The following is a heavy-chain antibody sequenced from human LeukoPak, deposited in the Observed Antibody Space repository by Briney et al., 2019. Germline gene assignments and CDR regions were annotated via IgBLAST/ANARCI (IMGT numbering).Heavy chain of an antibody. V-gene: IGHV4-34*01. D-gene: IGHD3-9*01. CDR1: GGSFSGYY. Sequence: SETLSLTCAVYGGSFSGYYCSWIRQPPGKGLEWIGEINHSGSTNYNPSLKSRVTISVDTSKNQFSLKLSSVTAADTAVYYCARGARYFDWLSPWSQGNLVTVSS. CDR3: ARGARYFDWLSP. J-gene: IGHJ5*02. CDR2: INHSGST.